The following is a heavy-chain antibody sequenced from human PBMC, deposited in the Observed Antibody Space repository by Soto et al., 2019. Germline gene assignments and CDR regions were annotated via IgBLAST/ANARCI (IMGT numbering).Heavy chain of an antibody. CDR1: GFTSSSYS. CDR3: AREPYSPVPTVSYYYYMDV. D-gene: IGHD6-13*01. J-gene: IGHJ6*03. V-gene: IGHV3-21*01. CDR2: LSSSSSYI. Sequence: PGGCLRLSGASSGFTSSSYSMNWVRHAPGKGLDWGSSLSSSSSYIYYADSVKGRFTISRDNAKKSLYLQMNSLRAEDTAVYYCAREPYSPVPTVSYYYYMDVWGKGTTVTVSS.